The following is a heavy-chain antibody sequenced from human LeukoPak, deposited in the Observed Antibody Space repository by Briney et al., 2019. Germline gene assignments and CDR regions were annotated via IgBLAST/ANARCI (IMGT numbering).Heavy chain of an antibody. CDR2: INPNTGAT. D-gene: IGHD6-19*01. J-gene: IGHJ4*02. CDR1: GYTFTGYY. CDR3: ARDRVGSGWPRPFYFEF. V-gene: IGHV1-2*02. Sequence: GASVKVSCKASGYTFTGYYMHWVRQAPGQAPEWMGWINPNTGATLYAQNFQGRVTLSRDTSINTAYMDLSSLRSDDTAVYYCARDRVGSGWPRPFYFEFWGQGTLVTVSS.